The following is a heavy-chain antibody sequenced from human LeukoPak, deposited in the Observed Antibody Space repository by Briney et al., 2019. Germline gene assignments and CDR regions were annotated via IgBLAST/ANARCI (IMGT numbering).Heavy chain of an antibody. CDR3: ARGKPVPAAIRNWFDP. CDR2: INHSGST. D-gene: IGHD2-2*01. CDR1: GGSFSGYY. J-gene: IGHJ5*02. Sequence: SETLSLTCAVYGGSFSGYYWSWIRQPPGKGLEWIGEINHSGSTNYNPSLKSRVTISVDTSKNQFSLKLSSVTAADTAVYYCARGKPVPAAIRNWFDPWGQGTLVTVSS. V-gene: IGHV4-34*01.